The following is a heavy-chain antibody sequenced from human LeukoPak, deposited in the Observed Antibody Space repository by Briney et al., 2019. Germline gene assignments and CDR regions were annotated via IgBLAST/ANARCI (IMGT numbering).Heavy chain of an antibody. CDR1: GGSISSYY. CDR2: IAASGTT. D-gene: IGHD3-9*01. V-gene: IGHV4-4*08. CDR3: VRFPYFEGFDY. J-gene: IGHJ4*02. Sequence: SETLSLTCSVSGGSISSYYWSWIRQPPGKGLEFIGYIAASGTTKHNPSLKSRVTISMDTSKNQFSLELTPVTAADTAVYYCVRFPYFEGFDYWGQGTLVIVSS.